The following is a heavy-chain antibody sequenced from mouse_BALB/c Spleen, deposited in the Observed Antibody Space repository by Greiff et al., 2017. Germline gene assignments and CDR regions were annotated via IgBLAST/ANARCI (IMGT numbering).Heavy chain of an antibody. CDR2: IRNKANGYTT. Sequence: EVKLMESGGGLVQPGGSLRLSCATSGFTFTDYYMSWVRQPPGKALEWLGFIRNKANGYTTEYSASVKGRFTISRDNSQSILYLQMNTLRAEDSATYYCARDRDGNYEDYAMDYWGQGTSVTVSS. V-gene: IGHV7-3*02. J-gene: IGHJ4*01. CDR3: ARDRDGNYEDYAMDY. D-gene: IGHD2-1*01. CDR1: GFTFTDYY.